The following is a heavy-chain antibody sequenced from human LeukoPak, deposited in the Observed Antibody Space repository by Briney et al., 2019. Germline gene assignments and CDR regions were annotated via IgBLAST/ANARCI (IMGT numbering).Heavy chain of an antibody. V-gene: IGHV3-21*01. CDR3: ARSYINSCGPLCWFDP. D-gene: IGHD6-25*01. CDR2: ISSSSSYI. Sequence: HPGGSLRLSCAASGFTFSSYSMNWVRQAPGKGLEWVSSISSSSSYIYYADSVKGRFTISRDNAKNSLYLQMNSLRAEDTAVYYCARSYINSCGPLCWFDPWGQGTLVTVSS. CDR1: GFTFSSYS. J-gene: IGHJ5*02.